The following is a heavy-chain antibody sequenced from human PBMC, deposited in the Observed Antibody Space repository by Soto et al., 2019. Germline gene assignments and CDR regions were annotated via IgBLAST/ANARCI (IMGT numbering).Heavy chain of an antibody. J-gene: IGHJ6*02. CDR1: GDSISSAGYY. Sequence: SETLSLTCTVSGDSISSAGYYWSWIRQTPGKGLEWIGHIFYSGTTYYNPSLKSRLTISVDTSKNHFSLRQTSVTAADTAVYYCARDLWVEPELYYYGMDVWGQGTTVTVSS. D-gene: IGHD1-1*01. CDR2: IFYSGTT. V-gene: IGHV4-30-4*01. CDR3: ARDLWVEPELYYYGMDV.